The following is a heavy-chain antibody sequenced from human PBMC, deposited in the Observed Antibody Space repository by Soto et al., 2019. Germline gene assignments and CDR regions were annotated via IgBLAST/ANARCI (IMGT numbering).Heavy chain of an antibody. D-gene: IGHD3-22*01. J-gene: IGHJ3*02. CDR2: IYPGDSDT. Sequence: GESLRISCKCSGYSCTSYWIGWLRQMPGKGLEWMGIIYPGDSDTRYSPSFQGQVTISADKSISTAYLQWSSLKASDTAMYYCARTDTDSSGYYYVGDFEIWGKGTLVPVSS. CDR3: ARTDTDSSGYYYVGDFEI. V-gene: IGHV5-51*01. CDR1: GYSCTSYW.